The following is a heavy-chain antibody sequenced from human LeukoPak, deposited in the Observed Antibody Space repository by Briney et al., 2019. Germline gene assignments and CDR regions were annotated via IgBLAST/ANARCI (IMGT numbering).Heavy chain of an antibody. Sequence: GGSLRLSCAAPGXSFDDYAIHWVRQAPGKGREWVSLISGDGGSTFYADSVKGRFTISRDNSKNSLYLQMSSLRSEDTALYYCARESDSSGWYDSWGQGTLVTVSS. J-gene: IGHJ5*01. V-gene: IGHV3-43*02. D-gene: IGHD3-22*01. CDR1: GXSFDDYA. CDR2: ISGDGGST. CDR3: ARESDSSGWYDS.